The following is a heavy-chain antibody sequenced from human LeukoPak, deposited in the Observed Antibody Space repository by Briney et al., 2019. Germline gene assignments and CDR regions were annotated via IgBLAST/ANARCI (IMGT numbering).Heavy chain of an antibody. D-gene: IGHD2-8*01. CDR1: GFTFSSYG. CDR3: ARDRCTNGVCYSDY. V-gene: IGHV3-33*01. Sequence: PGGSLRLSCAASGFTFSSYGMHWVRQAPGKGLEWVAGIWYDGSNKYYADSVKGRFTISRDNSKNTLYLQMNSLRDEDTAVYYCARDRCTNGVCYSDYWGQGTLVTVSS. CDR2: IWYDGSNK. J-gene: IGHJ4*02.